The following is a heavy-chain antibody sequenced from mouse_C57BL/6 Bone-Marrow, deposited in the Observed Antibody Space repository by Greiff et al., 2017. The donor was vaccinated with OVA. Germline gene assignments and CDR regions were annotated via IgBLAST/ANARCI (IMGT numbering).Heavy chain of an antibody. D-gene: IGHD1-1*01. V-gene: IGHV14-4*01. CDR3: TPYYGSSPPFAY. Sequence: EVQLVESGAELVRPGASVKLSCTASGFNIKDDYMHWVKQRPEQGLEWIGWIDPENGDTEYASKFQGKATITADTSSNTAYLQLSSLTSEDTAVYYCTPYYGSSPPFAYWGQGTLVTVSA. J-gene: IGHJ3*01. CDR1: GFNIKDDY. CDR2: IDPENGDT.